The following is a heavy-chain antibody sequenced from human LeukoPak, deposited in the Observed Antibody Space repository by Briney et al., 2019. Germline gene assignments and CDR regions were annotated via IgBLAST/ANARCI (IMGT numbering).Heavy chain of an antibody. Sequence: GGSLRLSCAASGFTFSNYAMHWVRQAPGKGLEWVAFIRFDGSNEYYADSVKGRFTISRDNSKNTLYLQMNSLRAEDTAVYYCAKGVFYGGNGFDYWGQGTLVTVSS. J-gene: IGHJ4*02. CDR2: IRFDGSNE. V-gene: IGHV3-30*02. CDR1: GFTFSNYA. CDR3: AKGVFYGGNGFDY. D-gene: IGHD4-23*01.